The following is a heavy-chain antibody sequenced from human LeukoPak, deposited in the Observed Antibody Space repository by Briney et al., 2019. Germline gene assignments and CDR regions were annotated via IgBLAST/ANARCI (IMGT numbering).Heavy chain of an antibody. CDR2: VNPSGGST. CDR3: ARGGGYYDSSGYTDAFDI. J-gene: IGHJ3*02. Sequence: ASFKLSCKASGYTFTSYYMHWVRQAPGQGLEWMGIVNPSGGSTSYAQKFQGRVTMTRDTSTSTVYMELSSLRSEDTAVYYCARGGGYYDSSGYTDAFDIWGQGTMVTVSS. D-gene: IGHD3-22*01. V-gene: IGHV1-46*01. CDR1: GYTFTSYY.